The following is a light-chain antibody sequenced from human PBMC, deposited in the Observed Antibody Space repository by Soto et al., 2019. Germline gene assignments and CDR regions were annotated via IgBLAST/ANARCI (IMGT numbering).Light chain of an antibody. CDR3: QSYDSSLSGSV. CDR1: SSNIGAVYD. CDR2: GNS. J-gene: IGLJ2*01. V-gene: IGLV1-40*01. Sequence: QSVLTQPPSVSGAPGQRVTISCTGSSSNIGAVYDVHWYQQLPGTAPKLLIFGNSIRPSGVPDRFSGSKSGTSASLAITGLQAEDEADYYCQSYDSSLSGSVFGGGTKLTVL.